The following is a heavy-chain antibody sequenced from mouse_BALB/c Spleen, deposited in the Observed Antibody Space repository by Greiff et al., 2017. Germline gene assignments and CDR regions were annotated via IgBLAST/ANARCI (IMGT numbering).Heavy chain of an antibody. CDR1: GYTFTSYT. J-gene: IGHJ3*01. CDR2: INPSSGYT. CDR3: ARGDYGSSSWFAY. D-gene: IGHD1-1*01. Sequence: VMLVESAAELARPGASVKMSCKASGYTFTSYTMHWVKQRPGQGLEWIGYINPSSGYTEYNQKFKDKTTLTADKSSSTAYMQLSSLTSEDSAVYYCARGDYGSSSWFAYWGQGTLVTVSA. V-gene: IGHV1-4*02.